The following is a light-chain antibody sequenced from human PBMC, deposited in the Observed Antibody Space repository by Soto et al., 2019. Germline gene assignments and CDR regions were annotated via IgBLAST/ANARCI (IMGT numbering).Light chain of an antibody. CDR2: EVN. CDR1: SSDVGGYNS. V-gene: IGLV2-8*01. J-gene: IGLJ1*01. CDR3: SSYAGNNNYV. Sequence: QSALTQPPSASGSPGQSVAISCTGTSSDVGGYNSVSWYQHHPGKAPKLIIYEVNKRPSGVPDRFSGSKSANTASLTVSGLQAEDEADYYCSSYAGNNNYVFGTGTKVTVL.